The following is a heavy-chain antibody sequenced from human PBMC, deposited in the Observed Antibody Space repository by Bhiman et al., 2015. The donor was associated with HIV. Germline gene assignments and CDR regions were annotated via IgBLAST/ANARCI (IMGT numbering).Heavy chain of an antibody. CDR3: ARADCRGTACCCIGY. Sequence: EVQLVESGGGLVQPGGSLRLSCAASGFTFRSYSMNWVRQAPGKGLEWVAYISSSGSKINYADSVKGRFTISRDNSNNTLFLQMNSLTTEDTAVYYCARADCRGTACCCIGYWGQGTLVTVSS. CDR1: GFTFRSYS. D-gene: IGHD2-2*01. CDR2: ISSSGSKI. J-gene: IGHJ4*02. V-gene: IGHV3-48*01.